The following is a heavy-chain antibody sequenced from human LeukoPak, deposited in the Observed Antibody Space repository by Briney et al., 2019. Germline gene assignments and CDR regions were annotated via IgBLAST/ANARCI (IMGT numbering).Heavy chain of an antibody. D-gene: IGHD3-22*01. CDR3: AREDSSENWFDP. V-gene: IGHV3-21*01. Sequence: GGSLRLSCAASGFTFSSYSMNWVRQAPGKGLEWVSSISSSSSYIYYADSVKGRFTISRDNAKNSLYLQMNRLRAEDTAVYYCAREDSSENWFDPWGQGTLVTVSS. J-gene: IGHJ5*02. CDR1: GFTFSSYS. CDR2: ISSSSSYI.